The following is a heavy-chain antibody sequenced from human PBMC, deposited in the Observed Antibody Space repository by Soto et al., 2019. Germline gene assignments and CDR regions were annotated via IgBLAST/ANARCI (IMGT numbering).Heavy chain of an antibody. V-gene: IGHV4-59*01. D-gene: IGHD6-13*01. CDR1: GGSISSYY. CDR2: IYYSGST. Sequence: KASETLSLTCTVSGGSISSYYWSWIRQPPGKGLEWIGYIYYSGSTNYNPSLKSRVTISVDTSKNQFSLKLSSVTAADTAVYYCARVRIAAAGWFDYWGQGTLVTVSS. J-gene: IGHJ5*01. CDR3: ARVRIAAAGWFDY.